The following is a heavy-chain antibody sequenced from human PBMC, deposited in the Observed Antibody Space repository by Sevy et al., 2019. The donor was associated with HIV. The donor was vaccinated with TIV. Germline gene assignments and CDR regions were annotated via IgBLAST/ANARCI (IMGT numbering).Heavy chain of an antibody. V-gene: IGHV3-11*06. CDR2: ISGLTNYI. CDR1: GFAFSDYY. J-gene: IGHJ4*02. Sequence: GGSLRLSCAASGFAFSDYYMNWIRQAPGKGLEWVSCISGLTNYINYADSVKGRFTISRDNAKNSGYLQMNSLRAEDTAVYYCGRRSSDWDYFDYWGQGTPVTVSS. CDR3: GRRSSDWDYFDY. D-gene: IGHD2-21*02.